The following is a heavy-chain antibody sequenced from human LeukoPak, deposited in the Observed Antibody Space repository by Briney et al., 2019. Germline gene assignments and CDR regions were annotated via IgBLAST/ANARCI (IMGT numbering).Heavy chain of an antibody. D-gene: IGHD5-18*01. CDR2: IYTSGST. Sequence: PSETLSLTCTVSGGSISSYYWSWIRQPAGKGLEWIGRIYTSGSTNYNPSLKSRVTMSVDTSKNQFSLKLSSVTAADTAVYYCARDPAGIQLWSLNWFDPWGQGTLVTVSS. CDR3: ARDPAGIQLWSLNWFDP. CDR1: GGSISSYY. J-gene: IGHJ5*02. V-gene: IGHV4-4*07.